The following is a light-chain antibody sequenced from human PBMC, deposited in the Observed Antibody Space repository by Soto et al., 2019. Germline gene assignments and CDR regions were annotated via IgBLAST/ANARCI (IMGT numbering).Light chain of an antibody. CDR2: AAS. Sequence: IQMTQSPSSLSASVGDRVIITCRASHDIGDEFGWYQQKPGHAPKLLIFAASTLYSGVPPRFSGSGSGTLFTLTISSLDPEDFATYFCLQDYNLPRTFGQGTTVEI. CDR3: LQDYNLPRT. V-gene: IGKV1-6*01. J-gene: IGKJ1*01. CDR1: HDIGDE.